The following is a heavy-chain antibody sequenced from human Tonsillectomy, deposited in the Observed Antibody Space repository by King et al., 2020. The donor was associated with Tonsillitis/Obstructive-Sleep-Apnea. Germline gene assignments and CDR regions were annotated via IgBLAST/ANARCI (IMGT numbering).Heavy chain of an antibody. CDR3: TARGGRY. Sequence: QLVQSGGGLVQPGGSLRLSCAASGFTFSHACMSWVRQAPGKGLEWVGRIKSKSDGGTIHYTEPVKDRFTISRDDSKNRLYLQMNSLKTEATAVYYCTARGGRYWGQGTLVTVSS. V-gene: IGHV3-15*01. CDR1: GFTFSHAC. J-gene: IGHJ4*02. D-gene: IGHD3-10*01. CDR2: IKSKSDGGTI.